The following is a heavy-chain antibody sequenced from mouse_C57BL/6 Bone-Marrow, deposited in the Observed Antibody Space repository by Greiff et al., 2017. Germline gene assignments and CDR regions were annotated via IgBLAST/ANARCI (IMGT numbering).Heavy chain of an antibody. J-gene: IGHJ3*01. V-gene: IGHV5-12*01. CDR3: ARHLSY. CDR1: GFTFSDYY. Sequence: EVKLVESGGGLVQPGGSLKLSCAASGFTFSDYYMYWVRQTPETRLEWVAYISNGGGSTYYPDTVKGRFTISRDNAKNTLYLQMSRLKSEDTAMYYCARHLSYWGQGTLVTVSA. CDR2: ISNGGGST.